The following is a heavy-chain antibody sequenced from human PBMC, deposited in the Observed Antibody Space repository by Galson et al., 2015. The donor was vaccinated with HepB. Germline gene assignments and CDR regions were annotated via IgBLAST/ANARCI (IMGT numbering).Heavy chain of an antibody. CDR1: GFTFSSYG. J-gene: IGHJ5*02. Sequence: SLRLSCAASGFTFSSYGMHWVRQAPGKGLEWVAVISYDGSNKYYADSVKGRFTISRDNSKNALYLQMNSLRAEDTAVYYCAKDRPEYCSGGSCYSGWFDPWGQGTLVTVSS. CDR2: ISYDGSNK. CDR3: AKDRPEYCSGGSCYSGWFDP. V-gene: IGHV3-30*18. D-gene: IGHD2-15*01.